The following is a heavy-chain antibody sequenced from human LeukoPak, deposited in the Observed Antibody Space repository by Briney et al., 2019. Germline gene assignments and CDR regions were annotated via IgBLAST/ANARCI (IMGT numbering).Heavy chain of an antibody. D-gene: IGHD3/OR15-3a*01. CDR3: AIDRTGRFDY. J-gene: IGHJ4*02. V-gene: IGHV4-34*01. CDR2: INHSGST. CDR1: GGFISSHY. Sequence: SETLSLTCTVSGGFISSHYWSWLRQPPGKGLEWIGEINHSGSTNYNPSLKSRVTISVDTSKNQFSLKLSSVTAADTAVYYCAIDRTGRFDYWGQGTLVTVSS.